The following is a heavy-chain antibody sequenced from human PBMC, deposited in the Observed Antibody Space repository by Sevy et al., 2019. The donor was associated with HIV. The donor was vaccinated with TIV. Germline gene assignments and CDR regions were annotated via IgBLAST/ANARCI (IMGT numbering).Heavy chain of an antibody. CDR1: GFTFSSYA. Sequence: GGSLRLSCAASGFTFSSYAMHWVRQAPGKGLEWVAVISYDGSNKYYADSVKGRFTISRDNSKNTLYLQMNSLRAEDTAVYYCARAWQWLVQSRAFDYWGQGTLVTVSS. D-gene: IGHD6-19*01. V-gene: IGHV3-30-3*01. J-gene: IGHJ4*02. CDR2: ISYDGSNK. CDR3: ARAWQWLVQSRAFDY.